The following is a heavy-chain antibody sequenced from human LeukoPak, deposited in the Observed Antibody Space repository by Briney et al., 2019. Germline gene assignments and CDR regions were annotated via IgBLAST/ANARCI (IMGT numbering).Heavy chain of an antibody. J-gene: IGHJ6*02. V-gene: IGHV3-33*01. CDR3: ARSNWNYLYYYYGMDV. CDR1: GFTFSSYG. Sequence: GGSLRLSCAASGFTFSSYGMHWVRQAPGKGLEWVAVIWYDGSNKYYADSVKGRFTISRDNSKNTLYLQMNSLRAEDTAVYYCARSNWNYLYYYYGMDVWGQGTTVTVSS. D-gene: IGHD1-7*01. CDR2: IWYDGSNK.